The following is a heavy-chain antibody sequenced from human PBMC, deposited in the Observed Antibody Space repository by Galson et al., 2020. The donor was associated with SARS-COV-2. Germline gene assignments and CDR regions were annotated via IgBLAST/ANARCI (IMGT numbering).Heavy chain of an antibody. CDR1: SSGYY. V-gene: IGHV4-38-2*01. Sequence: SSGYYWGWIRQPPGKGLEWIGSIYHSGSTYYNPSLKSRVTISVDTSKNQFSLKLSSVTAADTAVYYCARISYSYLKVHAFDIWGQGTMVTVSS. D-gene: IGHD5-18*01. J-gene: IGHJ3*02. CDR3: ARISYSYLKVHAFDI. CDR2: IYHSGST.